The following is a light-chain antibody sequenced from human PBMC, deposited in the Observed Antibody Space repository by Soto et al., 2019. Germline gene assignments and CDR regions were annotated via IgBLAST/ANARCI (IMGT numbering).Light chain of an antibody. Sequence: QSVLTQPASVSGSPGQSITISCTGTSSDVGGYNYVSWYQQHPGKAPKLMIYDVSNRPSGVSNRFSGSKSGNTASLPISGLQAEDEADYYCSSYTSSSTLYVVFGGGTKLTVL. CDR3: SSYTSSSTLYVV. CDR1: SSDVGGYNY. CDR2: DVS. V-gene: IGLV2-14*01. J-gene: IGLJ2*01.